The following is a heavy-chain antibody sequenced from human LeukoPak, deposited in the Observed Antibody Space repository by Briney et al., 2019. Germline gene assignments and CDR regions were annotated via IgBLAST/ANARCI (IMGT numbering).Heavy chain of an antibody. J-gene: IGHJ5*02. CDR1: GGSISSGGYS. V-gene: IGHV4-30-2*01. CDR3: ARTTYSSSSRWFDP. CDR2: IYHSGST. D-gene: IGHD6-13*01. Sequence: PSETLSLSCAVSGGSISSGGYSWSWIRQPPGKGLEWIGYIYHSGSTYYNPSLKSRVTISVDRSKNQFSPKLSSVTAADTAVYYCARTTYSSSSRWFDPWGQGTLVTVSS.